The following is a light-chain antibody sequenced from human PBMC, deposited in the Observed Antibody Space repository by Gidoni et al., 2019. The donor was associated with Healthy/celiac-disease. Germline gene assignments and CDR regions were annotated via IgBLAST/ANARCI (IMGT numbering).Light chain of an antibody. CDR2: GAS. Sequence: EIVMTQSPATLSVSPGERATLSQKPGQAPRLLIYGASTRATGIPARFSGSGSGTEFTLTISSLQSEDFAVYYCQQYNNWPLLTFGGGTKVEIK. V-gene: IGKV3-15*01. J-gene: IGKJ4*01. CDR3: QQYNNWPLLT.